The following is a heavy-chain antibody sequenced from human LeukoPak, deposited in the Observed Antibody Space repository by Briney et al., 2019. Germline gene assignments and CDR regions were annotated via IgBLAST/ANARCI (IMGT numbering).Heavy chain of an antibody. CDR1: GYSISSGYY. V-gene: IGHV4-38-2*01. CDR2: ISHSGCT. J-gene: IGHJ4*02. Sequence: SETLSLTCAVSGYSISSGYYWGWIRQPPGKGLEWIGSISHSGCTYYNPSLKSRVTISVDTSKNQFSLKVNFLTAADTAVYYCASRKTRGSTQFDFWGQGTMVTVSS. D-gene: IGHD1-1*01. CDR3: ASRKTRGSTQFDF.